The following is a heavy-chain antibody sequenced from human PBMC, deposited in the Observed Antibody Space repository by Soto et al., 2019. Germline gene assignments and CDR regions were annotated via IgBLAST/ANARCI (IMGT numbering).Heavy chain of an antibody. CDR1: GFTFSSHE. J-gene: IGHJ6*02. Sequence: EVQLVESGGGLVQPGGSLRLSCAASGFTFSSHEMNWVRQAPGKGLEWVLYLSSSGSPIYYADSVKGRFTISRDNAKNSLYLQMNSLRAEDTAVYYCATTRSSYYYYGMDVWGQGTTVTVSS. CDR3: ATTRSSYYYYGMDV. CDR2: LSSSGSPI. D-gene: IGHD6-6*01. V-gene: IGHV3-48*03.